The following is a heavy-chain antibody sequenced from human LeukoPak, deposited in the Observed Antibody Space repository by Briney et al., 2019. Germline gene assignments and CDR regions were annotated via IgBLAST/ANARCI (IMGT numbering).Heavy chain of an antibody. CDR1: GGSISSYY. J-gene: IGHJ2*01. CDR2: IYTSGST. D-gene: IGHD3-3*01. CDR3: AREDTIFGVVKDGWYFDL. V-gene: IGHV4-4*07. Sequence: ASETLSLICTVSGGSISSYYWSWIRQPAGKGLEWIGRIYTSGSTNYNPSLKSRVTMSVDTSKNQFSLKLSSVTAADTAVYYCAREDTIFGVVKDGWYFDLWGRGTLVTVSS.